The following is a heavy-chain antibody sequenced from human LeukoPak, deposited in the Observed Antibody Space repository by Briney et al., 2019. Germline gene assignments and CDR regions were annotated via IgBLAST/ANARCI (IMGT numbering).Heavy chain of an antibody. V-gene: IGHV3-7*01. D-gene: IGHD3-22*01. Sequence: GGSLRLSCAASGFTFSSYSMNWVRQAPGKGLEWVANIKEDGSEKYYVDSVKGRFTISRDNAKNSLYLQMSSLTAEDTAVYYCARDRAYYDSSGYYPIFDYWGQGTLVTVSS. J-gene: IGHJ4*02. CDR2: IKEDGSEK. CDR1: GFTFSSYS. CDR3: ARDRAYYDSSGYYPIFDY.